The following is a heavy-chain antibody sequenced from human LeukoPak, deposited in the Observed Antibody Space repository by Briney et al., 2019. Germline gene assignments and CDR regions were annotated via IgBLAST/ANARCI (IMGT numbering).Heavy chain of an antibody. D-gene: IGHD2-15*01. CDR2: ISSSSSYI. J-gene: IGHJ5*02. Sequence: AGGSLRLSCAASGFTFSSYSMNWVRQAPGKGLEWVSSISSSSSYIYYADSVKGRFTISRDNAKNSLYLQMNSLRAEDTAVYYCARAPSHYCSSTSCYRYCSGGSCYSLHLWFDPWGQGTLVTVSS. V-gene: IGHV3-21*01. CDR3: ARAPSHYCSSTSCYRYCSGGSCYSLHLWFDP. CDR1: GFTFSSYS.